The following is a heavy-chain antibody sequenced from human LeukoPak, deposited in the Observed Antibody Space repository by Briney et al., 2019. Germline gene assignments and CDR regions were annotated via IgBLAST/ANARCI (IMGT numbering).Heavy chain of an antibody. Sequence: GGSLRLSCAASGFTFSSYEMNWVRQAPGKGLEWVSYIGRRGSTIYYADSVKGRFTISRDNSKNTLYLQMNSLRAEDTAVYYCAREAAAGIFDYWGQGTLVTVSS. CDR1: GFTFSSYE. CDR2: IGRRGSTI. CDR3: AREAAAGIFDY. J-gene: IGHJ4*02. V-gene: IGHV3-48*03. D-gene: IGHD6-13*01.